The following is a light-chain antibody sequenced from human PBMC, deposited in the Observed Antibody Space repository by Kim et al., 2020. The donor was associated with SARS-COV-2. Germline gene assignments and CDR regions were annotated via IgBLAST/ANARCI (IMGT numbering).Light chain of an antibody. V-gene: IGKV1-39*01. CDR1: QSISGY. J-gene: IGKJ2*01. Sequence: DIQLTQSPSSLSASVGDRVSITCRASQSISGYVNWYQQKLGKAPKLLIYAASYLQSGVPSRFSGSGSGTDFTLTISSLQLEDFATYYCQQSFGTPYTFGQGTKVDIK. CDR3: QQSFGTPYT. CDR2: AAS.